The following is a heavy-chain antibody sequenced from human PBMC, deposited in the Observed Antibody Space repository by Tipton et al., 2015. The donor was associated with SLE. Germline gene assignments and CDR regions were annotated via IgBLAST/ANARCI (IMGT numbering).Heavy chain of an antibody. D-gene: IGHD3/OR15-3a*01. CDR1: GFTFSNYE. V-gene: IGHV3-48*03. CDR2: ISSAGNAI. Sequence: SLRLSCVASGFTFSNYEMNWVRQAPGKGLEWVSYISSAGNAIYYADSVRGRFTISRDNAKNSLYLQMSSLRGEDAALYYCARGPALDSTGYYMDVWGKGTTVTVSS. J-gene: IGHJ6*03. CDR3: ARGPALDSTGYYMDV.